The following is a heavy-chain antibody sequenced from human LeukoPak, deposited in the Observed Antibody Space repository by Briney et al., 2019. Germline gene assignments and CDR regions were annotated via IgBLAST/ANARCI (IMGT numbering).Heavy chain of an antibody. CDR3: ARDPAPYYDFWSGYYTYFDY. V-gene: IGHV1-18*01. J-gene: IGHJ4*02. CDR2: ISAYNGNT. D-gene: IGHD3-3*01. CDR1: GYTFTSYG. Sequence: ASVKVSCKASGYTFTSYGISWVRQAPGQGLEWMGWISAYNGNTNYAQKLQGRVTMTTDTSTSTAYMEPRSLRSDDTAVYYCARDPAPYYDFWSGYYTYFDYRGQGTLVTVSS.